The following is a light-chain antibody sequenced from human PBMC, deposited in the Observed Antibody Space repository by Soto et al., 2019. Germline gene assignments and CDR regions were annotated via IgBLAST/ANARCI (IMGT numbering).Light chain of an antibody. CDR2: AAS. CDR3: QQRSNWPIT. Sequence: EIVMTQSPATLSVSPGERATLSCTSSQSVNSTLAWYQQRPGQAPRVLIYAASYRATGIPARFSGSGSGTGFTLTISSLEPEDFAVYYCQQRSNWPITFGQGTRLEIK. V-gene: IGKV3-11*01. J-gene: IGKJ5*01. CDR1: QSVNST.